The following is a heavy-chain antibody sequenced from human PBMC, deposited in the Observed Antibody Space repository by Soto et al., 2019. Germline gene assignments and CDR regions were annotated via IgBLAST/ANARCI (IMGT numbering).Heavy chain of an antibody. V-gene: IGHV1-8*01. CDR1: GYTFTIYD. D-gene: IGHD3-16*02. CDR3: ARGFYDYIWGSYRQYNWFDP. J-gene: IGHJ5*02. Sequence: ASVKVSCKASGYTFTIYDINWVRQATGQGLEWMGWMNPNSGNTGYAQKFQGRVTMTRNTSISTAYMELSSLRSEDTAVYYCARGFYDYIWGSYRQYNWFDPWGQGTLVTVSS. CDR2: MNPNSGNT.